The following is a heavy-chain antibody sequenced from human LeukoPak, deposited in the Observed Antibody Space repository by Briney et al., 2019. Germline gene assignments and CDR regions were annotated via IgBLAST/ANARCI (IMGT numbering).Heavy chain of an antibody. D-gene: IGHD2-21*02. Sequence: GGSLRLSCAASGFTFRNYGMHWVRQAPGKGLEWVALISYDGSNKFYADSVKGRFSISRDNSKNTLYLQMNSLRAEDKAVYYCARDGGTAVAPLFDYWGQGTLVTVSS. J-gene: IGHJ4*02. CDR1: GFTFRNYG. CDR3: ARDGGTAVAPLFDY. CDR2: ISYDGSNK. V-gene: IGHV3-30*03.